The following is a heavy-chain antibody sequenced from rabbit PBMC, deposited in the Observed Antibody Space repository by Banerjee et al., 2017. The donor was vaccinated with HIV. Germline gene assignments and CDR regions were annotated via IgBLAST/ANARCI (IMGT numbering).Heavy chain of an antibody. Sequence: QEQLEESGGGLVKPEGSLTLTCTASGFTLSSYWICWVRQAPGKGPEWIGYIDPVFGSTYYASWVNGRFTISKTSSTTVTLQMTSLTAADTATYFCARDLGYDGDAGYGHDYSMNLWGQGTLVTVS. CDR2: IDPVFGST. J-gene: IGHJ4*01. V-gene: IGHV1S45*01. D-gene: IGHD6-1*01. CDR3: ARDLGYDGDAGYGHDYSMNL. CDR1: GFTLSSYW.